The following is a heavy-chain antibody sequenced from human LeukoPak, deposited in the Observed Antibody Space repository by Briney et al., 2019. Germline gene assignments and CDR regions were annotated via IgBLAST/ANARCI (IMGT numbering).Heavy chain of an antibody. D-gene: IGHD5-18*01. CDR3: VAVDTSMAFDY. CDR2: IYPGDSDT. Sequence: GESLQISCRGSGYSFTTFWIDWVRQMPGKGLEWMGIIYPGDSDTRYSPSFQGQVTISADKSTNTVYLQWNSLKASDTAMYFCVAVDTSMAFDYWGQGTLVTVSS. V-gene: IGHV5-51*01. J-gene: IGHJ4*02. CDR1: GYSFTTFW.